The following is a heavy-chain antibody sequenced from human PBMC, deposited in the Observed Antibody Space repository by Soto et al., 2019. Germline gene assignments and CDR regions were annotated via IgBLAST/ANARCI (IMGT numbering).Heavy chain of an antibody. CDR3: ARTIGWGWFDP. D-gene: IGHD3-16*01. CDR1: GGSISSYY. J-gene: IGHJ5*02. CDR2: IYNSGTT. V-gene: IGHV4-59*12. Sequence: SETLSLTCTVSGGSISSYYWSWIRQPPGKGLEWIGDIYNSGTTNDNPSLKSRVTISGDTSKNQFSLKLSSVTAADTAVDYCARTIGWGWFDPWGQRTLVTVSS.